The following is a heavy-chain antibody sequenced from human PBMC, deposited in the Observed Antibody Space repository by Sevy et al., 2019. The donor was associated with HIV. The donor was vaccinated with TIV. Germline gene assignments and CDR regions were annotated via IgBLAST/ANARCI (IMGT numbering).Heavy chain of an antibody. J-gene: IGHJ4*02. Sequence: GGSLRLSCAASEFTFSSHAVSWVRQAPGKGLEWVSTLSFGCGEINYADSVKGRFTISRDNSKSSVYLQMNNLRPEDTAVYYCAREGCTKPHDYWGQGTLVTVSS. D-gene: IGHD2-8*01. V-gene: IGHV3-23*01. CDR2: LSFGCGEI. CDR3: AREGCTKPHDY. CDR1: EFTFSSHA.